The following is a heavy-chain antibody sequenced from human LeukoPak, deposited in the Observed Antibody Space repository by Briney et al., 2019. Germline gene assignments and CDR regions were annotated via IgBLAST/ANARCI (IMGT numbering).Heavy chain of an antibody. D-gene: IGHD2-15*01. CDR1: GYSISSGYY. V-gene: IGHV4-38-2*01. CDR3: ARRYCSGGSCYPDY. J-gene: IGHJ4*02. CDR2: IYHSGST. Sequence: SETLSLTCAVSGYSISSGYYWGWIRQPPGKGLEWIGSIYHSGSTYYNPSLKGRVTISVDTSKNQFSLKLSSVTAADTAVYYCARRYCSGGSCYPDYWGQGTLVTVSS.